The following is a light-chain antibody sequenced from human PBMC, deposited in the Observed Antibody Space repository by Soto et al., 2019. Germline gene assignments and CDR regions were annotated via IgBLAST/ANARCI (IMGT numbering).Light chain of an antibody. Sequence: QSALTQPASVSGSPGQSITISCTGTSSDVGSYNLVSWYQQHRGKAPKLMIYEGSKRPSGVSNRFSGSKSGNTASLTISGLQAEDEADYYCCSYAGSSTYVFGPGTKLTVL. CDR1: SSDVGSYNL. CDR3: CSYAGSSTYV. V-gene: IGLV2-23*01. CDR2: EGS. J-gene: IGLJ1*01.